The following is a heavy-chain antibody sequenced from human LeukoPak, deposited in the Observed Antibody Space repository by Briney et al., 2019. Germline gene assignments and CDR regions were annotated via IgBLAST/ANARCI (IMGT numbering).Heavy chain of an antibody. V-gene: IGHV3-23*01. J-gene: IGHJ6*02. D-gene: IGHD4-17*01. CDR2: ISGSGDRT. Sequence: PGGSLRLSWAASGFTFSSYAMSCVRQAPGKGLEWVSAISGSGDRTYYADSVKGRFSISRDNSKNTLYLQMNSLRAEDTAVYYCAKILDTVTSYYYGTDVWGQGTTVTVSS. CDR1: GFTFSSYA. CDR3: AKILDTVTSYYYGTDV.